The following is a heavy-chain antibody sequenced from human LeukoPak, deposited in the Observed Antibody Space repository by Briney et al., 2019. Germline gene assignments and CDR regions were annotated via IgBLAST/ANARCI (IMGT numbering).Heavy chain of an antibody. CDR2: ISGGGGST. J-gene: IGHJ4*02. Sequence: GGSLRLSCAASGFTFTSYSMNWVRQAPGKGLEWVSTISGGGGSTNYADSVKGRFTISRDNAKNTLYLQMNSLRAEDTAVYYCAREHVFGVVIIEGYFDYWGQGTLVTVSS. CDR3: AREHVFGVVIIEGYFDY. V-gene: IGHV3-23*01. D-gene: IGHD3-3*01. CDR1: GFTFTSYS.